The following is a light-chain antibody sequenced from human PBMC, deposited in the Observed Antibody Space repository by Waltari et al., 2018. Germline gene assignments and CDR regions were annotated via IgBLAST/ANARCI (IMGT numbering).Light chain of an antibody. Sequence: QTALTQPASVSGSLGQSITTSCTGTSSYLVGYNYVSWYQQHPGKAPKLMIYDVSNRPSGVSHRFSGSKSGDTASLTISGLQAEDEADYYCSSYSSISALDVFGTGTKVTVL. J-gene: IGLJ1*01. CDR1: SSYLVGYNY. V-gene: IGLV2-14*03. CDR2: DVS. CDR3: SSYSSISALDV.